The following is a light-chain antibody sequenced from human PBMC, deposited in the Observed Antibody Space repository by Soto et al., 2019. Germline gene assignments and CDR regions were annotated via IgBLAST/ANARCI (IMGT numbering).Light chain of an antibody. CDR2: AAS. J-gene: IGKJ1*01. CDR3: QQSYSTLWT. Sequence: DIQMTQSPPTLSASVGDRVTITCRASQRISSYLNWYQQKPGKAPKLLIYAASSLQSGVPSRFSGSGSGTDFTLTISSLQPEDFATYYCQQSYSTLWTFGQGTKVDIK. V-gene: IGKV1-39*01. CDR1: QRISSY.